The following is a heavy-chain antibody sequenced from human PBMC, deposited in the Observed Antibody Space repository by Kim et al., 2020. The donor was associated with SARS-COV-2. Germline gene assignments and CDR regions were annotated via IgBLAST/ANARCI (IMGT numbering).Heavy chain of an antibody. CDR2: ISSSGSTI. V-gene: IGHV3-48*03. CDR3: ARDLGDGYNGD. J-gene: IGHJ4*02. D-gene: IGHD5-12*01. Sequence: GGSLRLSCAASGFTFSSYEMNWVRQAPGKGLEWVSYISSSGSTIYYADSVKGRFTISRDNAKNSLYLQMNSLRAEDTAVYYCARDLGDGYNGDWGQGTLVTVSS. CDR1: GFTFSSYE.